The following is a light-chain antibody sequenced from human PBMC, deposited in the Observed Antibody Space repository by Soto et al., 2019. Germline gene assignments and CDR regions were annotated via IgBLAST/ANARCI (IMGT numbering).Light chain of an antibody. CDR1: NSDIGTYIY. J-gene: IGLJ2*01. V-gene: IGLV2-8*01. CDR3: SSYAGVKNFVV. CDR2: EVS. Sequence: QSALTQPPSASGSPGQSVTISCTGTNSDIGTYIYVSWYQKHPGKGPRLIIYEVSKRPSGVPARFSGSKSGNTASLTVSGLQTEDEADYYCSSYAGVKNFVVFGGGTKVTVL.